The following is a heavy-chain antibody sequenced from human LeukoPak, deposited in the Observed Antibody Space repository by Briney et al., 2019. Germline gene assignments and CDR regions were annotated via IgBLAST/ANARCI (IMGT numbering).Heavy chain of an antibody. J-gene: IGHJ5*02. CDR2: INHSGST. V-gene: IGHV4-34*01. CDR1: GGSFSGYY. D-gene: IGHD1-7*01. Sequence: SETLSLTCAVYGGSFSGYYWSWIRQPPGKGLEWIGEINHSGSTNYNPSLKSRVTISVDTSKNQFSLKLSSVTAADTAVYYCARDWARLELRPQGWFDPWGQGTLVTVSS. CDR3: ARDWARLELRPQGWFDP.